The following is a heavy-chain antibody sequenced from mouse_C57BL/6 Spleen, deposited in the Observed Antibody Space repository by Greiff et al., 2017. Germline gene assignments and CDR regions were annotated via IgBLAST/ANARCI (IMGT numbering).Heavy chain of an antibody. J-gene: IGHJ4*01. Sequence: EVQVVESGGDLVKPGGSLKLSCAASGFTFSSYGMSWVRQTPDKRLEWVATISSGGSYTYYPDSVKGRFTISRDNAKNTLYLQMSSLKSEDTAMYYCARQPSGYAMDYWGQGTSVTVSS. V-gene: IGHV5-6*01. CDR3: ARQPSGYAMDY. CDR2: ISSGGSYT. D-gene: IGHD6-1*01. CDR1: GFTFSSYG.